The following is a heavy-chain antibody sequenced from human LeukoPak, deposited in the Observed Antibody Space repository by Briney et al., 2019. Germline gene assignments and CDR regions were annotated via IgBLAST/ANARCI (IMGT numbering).Heavy chain of an antibody. J-gene: IGHJ4*02. Sequence: EASVKVSCKASGYTFTSYGISWVRQAPGQGLEWMGWISTYNANTNYAQNLQGRVTMTTDTSTSTAYMELRSLGSDDTAVYYCARDQRDWNYAGYFDYWGQGTLVTVSS. CDR1: GYTFTSYG. V-gene: IGHV1-18*01. D-gene: IGHD1-7*01. CDR2: ISTYNANT. CDR3: ARDQRDWNYAGYFDY.